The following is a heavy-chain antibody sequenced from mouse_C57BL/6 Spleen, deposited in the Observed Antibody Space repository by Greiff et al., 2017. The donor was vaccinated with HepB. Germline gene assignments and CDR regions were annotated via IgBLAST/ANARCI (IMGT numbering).Heavy chain of an antibody. CDR1: GYTFTSYW. Sequence: QVQLQQPGAELVRPGSSVKLSCKASGYTFTSYWMDWVKQRPGQGLEWIGNIYPSDSETHYNQKFKDKATLTVDKSSSTAYMQLSSLTSEDSAVYDCMITTYYFDYWGQGTTLTVSS. CDR3: MITTYYFDY. CDR2: IYPSDSET. D-gene: IGHD2-4*01. V-gene: IGHV1-61*01. J-gene: IGHJ2*01.